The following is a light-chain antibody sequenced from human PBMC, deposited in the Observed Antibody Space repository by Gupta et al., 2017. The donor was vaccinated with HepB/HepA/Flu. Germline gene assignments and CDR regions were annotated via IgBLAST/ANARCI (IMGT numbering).Light chain of an antibody. CDR3: QSYDSILSGSV. V-gene: IGLV1-40*01. J-gene: IGLJ2*01. CDR2: GNS. CDR1: SSNIGAGYD. Sequence: QSVLTQPPSVSGAPGKRVTIPCTGSSSNIGAGYDVHWYQQLPGTAPKLLIYGNSNRPSGVPDRFSGSNSGTSASLAITVLQAEDEADYYCQSYDSILSGSVFCGGTKLTVL.